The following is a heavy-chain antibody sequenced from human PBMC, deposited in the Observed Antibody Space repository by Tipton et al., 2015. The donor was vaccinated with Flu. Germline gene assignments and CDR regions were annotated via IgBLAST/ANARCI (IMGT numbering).Heavy chain of an antibody. CDR2: INQDGTRK. Sequence: VQLVQSGGGLVQPGGSLRLSCAASGFPFSGVWMSWVRQAPGGGLEWLANINQDGTRKNYVDSVRGRFTISRDNAKNSLFLQLNSLRFEDTAVYLCAGGQDQGDYWGQGTLVTVST. V-gene: IGHV3-7*04. CDR3: AGGQDQGDY. CDR1: GFPFSGVW. J-gene: IGHJ4*02. D-gene: IGHD2-2*01.